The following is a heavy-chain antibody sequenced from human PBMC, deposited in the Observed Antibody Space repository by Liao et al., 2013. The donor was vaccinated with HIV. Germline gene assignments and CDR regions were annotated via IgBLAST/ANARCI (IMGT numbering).Heavy chain of an antibody. Sequence: QVQLQESGPRLVKPSETLSLICSVSGGSMSSYYWSWIRQAAGKGLECIGRLSASGSTSYNPSLKNRVTMSVDTSKNRFSLNLNSVTAADTAVYYCARDRGSGGRPHNWFDPWGQGTLVTVSA. CDR3: ARDRGSGGRPHNWFDP. D-gene: IGHD5-12*01. CDR2: LSASGST. CDR1: GGSMSSYY. J-gene: IGHJ5*01. V-gene: IGHV4-4*07.